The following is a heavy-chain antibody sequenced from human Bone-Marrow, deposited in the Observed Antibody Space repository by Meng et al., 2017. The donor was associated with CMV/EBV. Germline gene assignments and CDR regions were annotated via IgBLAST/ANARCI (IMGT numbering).Heavy chain of an antibody. V-gene: IGHV5-51*01. CDR1: GYSFTSYW. CDR3: ARRTGGVGYCSSTSCSGAFDI. Sequence: GESLKISCKGSGYSFTSYWIGWVRQMPGKGLEWMGIIYPGDSDTRYSPSFQGQFTISADKSISTAYLQWSSLKASDTAMYYCARRTGGVGYCSSTSCSGAFDIWGQGTMVTVSS. D-gene: IGHD2-2*01. CDR2: IYPGDSDT. J-gene: IGHJ3*02.